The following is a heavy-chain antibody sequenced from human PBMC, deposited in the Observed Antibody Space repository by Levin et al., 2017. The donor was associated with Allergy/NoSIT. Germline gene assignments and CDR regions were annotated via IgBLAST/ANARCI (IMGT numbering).Heavy chain of an antibody. D-gene: IGHD1-26*01. V-gene: IGHV3-9*01. Sequence: PGGSLRLSCAASGFNFGDYAMHWVRQSPGKGLEWVSGISWNSDYLAYADPVKGRFTISRDNAKNSLYLQMDNLRPEDTAFYYCAKEMGAGHSAVWYYFDFWGQGMLVTVSS. CDR1: GFNFGDYA. CDR3: AKEMGAGHSAVWYYFDF. J-gene: IGHJ4*02. CDR2: ISWNSDYL.